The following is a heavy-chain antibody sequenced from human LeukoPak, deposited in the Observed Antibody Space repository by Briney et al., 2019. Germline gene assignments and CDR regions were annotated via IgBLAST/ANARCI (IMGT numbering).Heavy chain of an antibody. CDR2: IYHSGST. CDR1: GGSISSSNW. CDR3: ARVFFNYYDSSGYYFDY. Sequence: SETLSLTCAVSGGSISSSNWWSWVRQPPGKGLEWIGEIYHSGSTNHNPSLKSRVTISVDKSKNQFSLKLSSVTAADTAVYYCARVFFNYYDSSGYYFDYWGQGTLVTVSS. D-gene: IGHD3-22*01. V-gene: IGHV4-4*02. J-gene: IGHJ4*02.